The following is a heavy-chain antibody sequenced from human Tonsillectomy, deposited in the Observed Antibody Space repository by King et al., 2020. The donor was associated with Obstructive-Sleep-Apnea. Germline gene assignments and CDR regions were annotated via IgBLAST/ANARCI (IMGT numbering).Heavy chain of an antibody. CDR3: ARLFGGYQNYYYYGMDV. CDR1: GGTFNIYA. CDR2: IIPIFRTA. V-gene: IGHV1-69*01. J-gene: IGHJ6*02. Sequence: AQLVQSGAEVKKPGSSVKVSCKASGGTFNIYAISWVRQAPGQGLEWMGGIIPIFRTANYAQTFQGRVTITAEESTSTAYMELSSLRSEDTAVYYCARLFGGYQNYYYYGMDVWGHGTTVTVSS. D-gene: IGHD3-22*01.